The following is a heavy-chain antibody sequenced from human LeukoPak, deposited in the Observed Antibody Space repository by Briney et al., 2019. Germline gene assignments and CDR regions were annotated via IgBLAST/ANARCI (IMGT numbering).Heavy chain of an antibody. CDR2: ISAYNGNT. CDR3: ARVKGQGVSKTNYFDY. J-gene: IGHJ4*02. V-gene: IGHV1-18*01. D-gene: IGHD2-8*01. CDR1: GYTFTSYG. Sequence: GASVKVSCKASGYTFTSYGISWVRQAPGQGLEWMGWISAYNGNTNYAQKLQGRVTMTTDTSTSTAYMELRSLRSDDTAVYYCARVKGQGVSKTNYFDYWGQGTLVTVSS.